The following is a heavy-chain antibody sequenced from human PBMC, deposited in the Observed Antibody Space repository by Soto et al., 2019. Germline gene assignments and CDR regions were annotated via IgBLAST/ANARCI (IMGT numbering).Heavy chain of an antibody. V-gene: IGHV4-34*01. CDR2: INHSGST. Sequence: QVQLQQWGAGLLKPSETLSLTCAVYGGSFSGYYWSWIRQPPGKGLEWIGEINHSGSTNYNPSLKSRVTISVDTSKNQFSLKLSSVTAADTAVYYCARGRRIAARRYYFDYWGQGTLFTVSS. D-gene: IGHD6-6*01. CDR1: GGSFSGYY. J-gene: IGHJ4*02. CDR3: ARGRRIAARRYYFDY.